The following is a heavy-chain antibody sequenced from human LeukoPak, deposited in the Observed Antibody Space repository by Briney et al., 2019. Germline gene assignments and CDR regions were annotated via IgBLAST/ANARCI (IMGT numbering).Heavy chain of an antibody. Sequence: TSVKVSCKASGYTFTGYYMHWVRQAPGQGLEWMGWINPNSGGTNYGEKFQGRVTMTRDTSISTAYMELSRLRSDDTAVYYCARSIIQLWVNWFDPWGQGTLVTVSS. D-gene: IGHD5-18*01. CDR2: INPNSGGT. CDR1: GYTFTGYY. CDR3: ARSIIQLWVNWFDP. J-gene: IGHJ5*02. V-gene: IGHV1-2*02.